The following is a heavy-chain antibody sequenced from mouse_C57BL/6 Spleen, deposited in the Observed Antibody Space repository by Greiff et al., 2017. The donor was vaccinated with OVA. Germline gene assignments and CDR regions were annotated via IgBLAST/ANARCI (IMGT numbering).Heavy chain of an antibody. CDR3: ARKGGYGNYEYFDY. CDR2: IYPGSGST. D-gene: IGHD2-10*02. J-gene: IGHJ2*01. V-gene: IGHV1-55*01. Sequence: QVQLQQPGAELVKPGASVKMSCKASGYTFTSYWITWVKQRPGQGLEWIGDIYPGSGSTNYNEKFKSKATLTVDTSSSTAYMQLSSLTSEESSVYYCARKGGYGNYEYFDYWGQGTTLTVSS. CDR1: GYTFTSYW.